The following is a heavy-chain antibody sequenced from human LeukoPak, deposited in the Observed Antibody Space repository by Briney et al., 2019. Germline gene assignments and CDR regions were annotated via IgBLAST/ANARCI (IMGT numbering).Heavy chain of an antibody. D-gene: IGHD6-19*01. CDR3: AKLLAVTNSYYFNY. J-gene: IGHJ4*02. Sequence: GGPLSFSCAASGFTFSSYAMSWVRQAPGKGLKGVSTISGSGSGCSTYYADSVKGRFTISRDNSKDTLYLQMNSLRAEDTAVYYCAKLLAVTNSYYFNYWGQGTLVTVSS. CDR2: ISGSGSGCST. V-gene: IGHV3-23*01. CDR1: GFTFSSYA.